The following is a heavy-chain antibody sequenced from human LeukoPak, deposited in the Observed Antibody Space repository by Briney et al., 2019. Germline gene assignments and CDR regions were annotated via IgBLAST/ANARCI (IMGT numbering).Heavy chain of an antibody. CDR3: FLAGTGRHAFDI. CDR1: GGSFTESY. Sequence: SETLSLTCAVYGGSFTESYWNWIRQAPRKGLEWIGEINQSGSTSYNPSLKSRVTISVDTSKNQFSLKLSSVTAADTAVYYCFLAGTGRHAFDIWGQGTMVTVSS. V-gene: IGHV4-34*03. D-gene: IGHD3-10*01. CDR2: INQSGST. J-gene: IGHJ3*02.